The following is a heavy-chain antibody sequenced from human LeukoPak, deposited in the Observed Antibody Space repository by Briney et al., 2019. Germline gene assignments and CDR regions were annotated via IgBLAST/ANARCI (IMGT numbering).Heavy chain of an antibody. CDR3: ASQSGDYDDVWRSYRYYFDN. Sequence: PGGSLRLACAVSGLNFNEYSMNWVRQAPGKGLEWVSYISSRSRPIYYADSVKGRFTISRDNAANSVYLEMNNLRAEDTAVYYCASQSGDYDDVWRSYRYYFDNWGQGTLVIVSS. CDR1: GLNFNEYS. J-gene: IGHJ4*02. D-gene: IGHD3-16*02. V-gene: IGHV3-48*01. CDR2: ISSRSRPI.